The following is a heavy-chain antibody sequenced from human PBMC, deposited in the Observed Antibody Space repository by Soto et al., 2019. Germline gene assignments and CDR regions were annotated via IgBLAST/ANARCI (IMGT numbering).Heavy chain of an antibody. V-gene: IGHV1-18*04. Sequence: AEMVQSGAEVKKPGASVKVSCMASGYTFTSYGISWVRQAPGQGLEWMGWISAYNGTTNYAQKLHGRVATSTDTAKSTAYRELRNQTSDATAVYYCARESTVPDYYEWSGNRAYRGQETLGTDSS. CDR3: ARESTVPDYYEWSGNRAY. D-gene: IGHD3-22*01. CDR2: ISAYNGTT. J-gene: IGHJ4*02. CDR1: GYTFTSYG.